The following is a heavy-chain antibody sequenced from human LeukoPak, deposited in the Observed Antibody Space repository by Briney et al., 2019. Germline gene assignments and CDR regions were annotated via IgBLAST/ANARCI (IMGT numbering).Heavy chain of an antibody. J-gene: IGHJ4*02. D-gene: IGHD1-26*01. V-gene: IGHV3-11*01. Sequence: GGSLRLSCAASGFTFSNYYTSWIRQTPGKGLEWLSYISGSGGDIHYADSVKGRFTISRDNAKNSLYLQMNSLRAEDTAMYYCARDIRAVGATLYFDYWGQGILVTVTS. CDR2: ISGSGGDI. CDR3: ARDIRAVGATLYFDY. CDR1: GFTFSNYY.